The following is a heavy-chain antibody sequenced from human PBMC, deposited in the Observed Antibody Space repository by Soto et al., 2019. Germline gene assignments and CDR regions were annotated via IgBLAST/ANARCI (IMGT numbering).Heavy chain of an antibody. D-gene: IGHD3-22*01. CDR1: GGTFSSYA. CDR2: IIPIFGTA. Sequence: SVKVSCKASGGTFSSYAISWVRQAPGQGLEWMGGIIPIFGTANYAQKFQGRVTITADKSTSTAYMELSSLRSEDTAVYHCAIRPNYDSSGYAPFDYWGQGTLVTVSS. V-gene: IGHV1-69*06. CDR3: AIRPNYDSSGYAPFDY. J-gene: IGHJ4*02.